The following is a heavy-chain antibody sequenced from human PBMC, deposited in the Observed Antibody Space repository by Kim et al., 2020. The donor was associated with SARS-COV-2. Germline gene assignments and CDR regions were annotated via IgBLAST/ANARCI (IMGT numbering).Heavy chain of an antibody. Sequence: GGSLRLSCAASEFTFSDYYMTWIRQAPGKGLEWVSYISNSGSVSDYTDSVKGRFTISRDNAGKSLHLHMINLRAEDTAVYYCAKIGPPGCSSTDCQEYFYMDVWGKGTTVSVSS. CDR2: ISNSGSVS. D-gene: IGHD2-2*01. CDR3: AKIGPPGCSSTDCQEYFYMDV. J-gene: IGHJ6*03. CDR1: EFTFSDYY. V-gene: IGHV3-11*01.